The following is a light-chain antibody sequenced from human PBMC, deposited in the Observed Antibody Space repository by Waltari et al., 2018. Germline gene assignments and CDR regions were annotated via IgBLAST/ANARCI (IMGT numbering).Light chain of an antibody. CDR2: RVF. J-gene: IGKJ2*01. CDR1: QILVHSYGNTH. CDR3: MKGTHWPYT. Sequence: DVVMTQSPLSLPVTLGQAASISCKSSQILVHSYGNTHLPWFQQRPGQSPRRLIYRVFNRDSGVPDRFSGSGSGTDFTLKISRVEAEDVGVYYCMKGTHWPYTFGPGTKLDIK. V-gene: IGKV2-30*02.